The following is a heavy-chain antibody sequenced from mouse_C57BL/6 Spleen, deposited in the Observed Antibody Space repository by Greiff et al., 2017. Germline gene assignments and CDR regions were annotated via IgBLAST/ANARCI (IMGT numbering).Heavy chain of an antibody. Sequence: VQLQQSGAELVRPGSSVKLSCKASGYTFTSYWMDWVKQRPGQGLEWIGNIYPSDSETHYNQKFKDKATLTVDKSSSTAYMQLSSLTSEDSAVYYCARSAQATNYYAMDYWGQGTSVTVSS. CDR3: ARSAQATNYYAMDY. CDR2: IYPSDSET. CDR1: GYTFTSYW. D-gene: IGHD3-2*02. V-gene: IGHV1-61*01. J-gene: IGHJ4*01.